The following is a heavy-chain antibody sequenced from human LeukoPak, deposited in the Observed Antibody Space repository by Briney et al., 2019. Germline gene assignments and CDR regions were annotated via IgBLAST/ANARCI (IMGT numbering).Heavy chain of an antibody. CDR3: ARRHRDCSGDSCFLLDY. J-gene: IGHJ4*02. CDR2: ISYIGST. V-gene: IGHV4-59*08. Sequence: SETLSLTCTVSGVSISTYYWSWIPQPPGKGLEWIGYISYIGSTKYNPSLKRRVTMSVDKSKNQFSLKLSSVAAADTAMYYCARRHRDCSGDSCFLLDYWGQGTLVTVSS. CDR1: GVSISTYY. D-gene: IGHD2-15*01.